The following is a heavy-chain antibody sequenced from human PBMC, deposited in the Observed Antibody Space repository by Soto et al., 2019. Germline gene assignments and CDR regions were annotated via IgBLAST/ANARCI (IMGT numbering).Heavy chain of an antibody. Sequence: QLQLQESGPGLVKPSETLSLTCTVSGASISSSSYYWGWIRQPPGKGLECNGYLYYSGSSYYNPSLKSRVTISVDRSKNQFSLKVSSVTAADTAVYYCARGDYDVLSGYLSPGDFWGQGTLVTVTS. CDR3: ARGDYDVLSGYLSPGDF. CDR1: GASISSSSYY. V-gene: IGHV4-39*01. J-gene: IGHJ4*02. D-gene: IGHD3-3*01. CDR2: LYYSGSS.